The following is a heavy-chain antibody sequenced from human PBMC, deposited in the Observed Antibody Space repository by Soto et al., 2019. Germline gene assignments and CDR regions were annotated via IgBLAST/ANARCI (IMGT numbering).Heavy chain of an antibody. Sequence: EVQLVESGGGLVQPGRSLRLSCAASGFTFDDYAMHWVRQAPGKGLEWVSGISWNSGSIGYADSVKGRFTISRDNAKNSLYLQMNSLRAEDTALYYCAKDFSGATAGRAFDIWGQGTMVTVSS. J-gene: IGHJ3*02. CDR3: AKDFSGATAGRAFDI. V-gene: IGHV3-9*01. CDR1: GFTFDDYA. D-gene: IGHD1-26*01. CDR2: ISWNSGSI.